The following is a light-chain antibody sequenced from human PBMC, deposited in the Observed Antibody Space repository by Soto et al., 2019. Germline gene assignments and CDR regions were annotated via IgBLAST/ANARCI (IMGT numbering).Light chain of an antibody. CDR3: QQYHNWPPWT. V-gene: IGKV3-15*01. CDR2: GAS. J-gene: IGKJ1*01. CDR1: QSVSSN. Sequence: EIVMTQSPATLSVSPGERATLSCRASQSVSSNLASYQQKPGQAPRLLIYGASTRATGIPARFSGSGSGTEFTLTISSLQSEDFAVYYCQQYHNWPPWTFGQGTKVEIK.